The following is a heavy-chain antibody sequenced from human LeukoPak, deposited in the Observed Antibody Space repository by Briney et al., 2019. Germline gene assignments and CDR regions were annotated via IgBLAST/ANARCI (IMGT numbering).Heavy chain of an antibody. Sequence: SETLSLTCTVSGGSVSSGSYYWSWIRQPPGKGLEWIGYIHYSGSTNYNPSLKSRVTISVDTSKNQFSLKLSSVTAADTAVYYCAGTLIAAAGFWYFDLWGRGTLVTVSS. CDR1: GGSVSSGSYY. CDR3: AGTLIAAAGFWYFDL. CDR2: IHYSGST. J-gene: IGHJ2*01. D-gene: IGHD6-13*01. V-gene: IGHV4-61*01.